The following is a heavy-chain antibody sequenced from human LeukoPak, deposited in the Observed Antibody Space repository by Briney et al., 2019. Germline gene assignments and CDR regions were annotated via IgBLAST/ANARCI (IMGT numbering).Heavy chain of an antibody. J-gene: IGHJ4*02. D-gene: IGHD1-26*01. V-gene: IGHV4-59*08. CDR3: ARLGKEVTYTAYYLDY. CDR1: GGSISTAY. Sequence: SETLSLTCTVSGGSISTAYGSWIRQPPGKVLEYIAFIHYSGHTNYKPSLKSRVTISIDTSKNQFSLKLSSVTAADTAVYFCARLGKEVTYTAYYLDYWGQGTLVTVSS. CDR2: IHYSGHT.